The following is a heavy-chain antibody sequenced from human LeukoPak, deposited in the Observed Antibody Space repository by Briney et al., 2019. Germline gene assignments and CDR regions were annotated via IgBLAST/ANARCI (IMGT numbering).Heavy chain of an antibody. D-gene: IGHD3-10*01. CDR3: ARVHYGSGSYSERKNWFDP. CDR2: IYTSGST. CDR1: GGSISSYY. Sequence: SETLSLTCTVSGGSISSYYWSWIRQPAGKGLEWIGRIYTSGSTNYNPSLKSRVTMSVDTSKNQFSLKLSSVAAADTAVYYCARVHYGSGSYSERKNWFDPWGQGTLVTVSS. V-gene: IGHV4-4*07. J-gene: IGHJ5*02.